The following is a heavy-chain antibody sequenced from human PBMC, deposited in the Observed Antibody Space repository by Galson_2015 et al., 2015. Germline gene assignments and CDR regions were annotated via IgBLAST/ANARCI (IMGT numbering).Heavy chain of an antibody. J-gene: IGHJ4*02. CDR2: ISYDGSNK. D-gene: IGHD4-23*01. Sequence: SLRLSCAASGFTFSSYGMHWVRQAPGKGLEWVAVISYDGSNKYYADSVKGRFTISRDNSKNTLYLQMNSLRAEDTAVYYCAKDHFLVRWYFDYWGQGTLVTVSS. V-gene: IGHV3-30*18. CDR3: AKDHFLVRWYFDY. CDR1: GFTFSSYG.